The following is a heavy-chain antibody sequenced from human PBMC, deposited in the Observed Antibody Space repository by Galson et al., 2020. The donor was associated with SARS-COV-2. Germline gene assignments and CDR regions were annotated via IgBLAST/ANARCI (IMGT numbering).Heavy chain of an antibody. CDR3: AKTYSSSWYGYYFDS. CDR2: ISGSGGST. J-gene: IGHJ4*02. CDR1: GFTFSSYA. V-gene: IGHV3-23*01. Sequence: LSLTCAASGFTFSSYAMSWVRQAPGKGLEWVSAISGSGGSTYYADSVKGRFTISRDNSKNTLYLQMNSLRAEDTAVYYCAKTYSSSWYGYYFDSWGQGTLVTVSS. D-gene: IGHD6-13*01.